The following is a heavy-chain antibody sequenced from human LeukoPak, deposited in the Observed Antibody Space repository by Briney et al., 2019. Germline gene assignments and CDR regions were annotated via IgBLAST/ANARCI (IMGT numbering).Heavy chain of an antibody. CDR3: ASRQGLGWHYVN. D-gene: IGHD3-10*02. CDR1: GFTFSSYA. CDR2: ISDSGGST. J-gene: IGHJ4*02. Sequence: GGSLRLSCVDSGFTFSSYAMSWVRQVPGKGLEWVSGISDSGGSTYYADSVKGRFTISRDNSKNTLHLQMNSLRAEDTAVYYCASRQGLGWHYVNWGQGTLVTVSS. V-gene: IGHV3-23*01.